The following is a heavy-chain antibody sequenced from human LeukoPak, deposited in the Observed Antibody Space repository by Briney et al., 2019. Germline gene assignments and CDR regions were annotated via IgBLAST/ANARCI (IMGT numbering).Heavy chain of an antibody. J-gene: IGHJ4*02. V-gene: IGHV3-48*04. CDR3: ARRGGEMLFDN. CDR1: GFSFSSYS. Sequence: GSLRLSCAASGFSFSSYSMQWVRQAPGKGLEWISFISSSGSNKNYADSVKGRFTISRDNAKNSLYLQMNSLRVDDTAMYYCARRGGEMLFDNWGQGTLVTVS. CDR2: ISSSGSNK. D-gene: IGHD3-10*01.